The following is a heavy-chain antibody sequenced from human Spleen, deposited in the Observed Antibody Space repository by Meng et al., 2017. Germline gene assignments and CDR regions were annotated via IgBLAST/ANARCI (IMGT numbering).Heavy chain of an antibody. CDR3: ARDLGGIFAY. V-gene: IGHV3-74*03. CDR1: GFTFSSYN. CDR2: INTDASST. D-gene: IGHD6-13*01. Sequence: GESLKISCAASGFTFSSYNMHWVRQTPGEGLVWVSRINTDASSTTYADSVKGRFTISRDDAKNTLYLHMNSLRAEDTAVYYCARDLGGIFAYWGQGALVTVSS. J-gene: IGHJ4*02.